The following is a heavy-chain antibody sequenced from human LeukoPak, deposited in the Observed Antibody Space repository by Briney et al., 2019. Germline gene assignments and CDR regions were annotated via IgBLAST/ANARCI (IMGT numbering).Heavy chain of an antibody. J-gene: IGHJ6*03. D-gene: IGHD3-10*01. CDR2: ISSSSYI. CDR1: GFTFSSYS. V-gene: IGHV3-21*01. Sequence: PGGTLRLSCAASGFTFSSYSMNWVRQAPGKGLEWVSSISSSSYIYYADSVKGRFTISRDNAKNSLYLQMNSRRAEDTAVYYCARDRRGSYYYVAYYYYMDVWGKGTTVTVSS. CDR3: ARDRRGSYYYVAYYYYMDV.